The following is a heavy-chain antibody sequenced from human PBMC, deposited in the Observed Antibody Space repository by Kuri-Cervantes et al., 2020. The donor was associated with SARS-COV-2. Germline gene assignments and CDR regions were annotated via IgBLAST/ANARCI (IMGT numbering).Heavy chain of an antibody. Sequence: ASVKVSCKASGYTFTSYGISWVRQAPGQGLEWMGWISAYNGNTNYAQKLQGRVTMTTDTSTSTAYMELSSLRSEDTAVYYCARDHALRYFDWLSPTDAFDIWGQGTMVTVSS. V-gene: IGHV1-18*01. CDR2: ISAYNGNT. CDR3: ARDHALRYFDWLSPTDAFDI. D-gene: IGHD3-9*01. J-gene: IGHJ3*02. CDR1: GYTFTSYG.